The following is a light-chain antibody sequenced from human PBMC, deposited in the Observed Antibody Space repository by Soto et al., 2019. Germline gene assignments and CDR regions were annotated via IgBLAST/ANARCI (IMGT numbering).Light chain of an antibody. CDR1: QSLLYSDGKTY. CDR2: GVS. Sequence: EIVLTQTPLSLSVTPGQPASISCRSSQSLLYSDGKTYLYWYLQKAGQPPQLLIYGVSNRFSGVPDRFSGSGSGTDFTLKISRVEAEDVGVYYCMQSGQAPWTFGQGTKVEIK. CDR3: MQSGQAPWT. J-gene: IGKJ1*01. V-gene: IGKV2D-29*01.